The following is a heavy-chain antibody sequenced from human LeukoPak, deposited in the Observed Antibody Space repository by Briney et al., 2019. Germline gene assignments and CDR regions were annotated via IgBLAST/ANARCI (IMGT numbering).Heavy chain of an antibody. D-gene: IGHD3-3*01. Sequence: GGSLRLSCAASGFTFSSYSMNWVRQAPGKGLEWVSSISSSSSYIYYADSVKGRFTISRDNAKNSLYLQMNSLRAEDTAVYYCAKAGVAYYDFWSGYYTGDYFDYWGQGTLVTVSS. V-gene: IGHV3-21*01. CDR1: GFTFSSYS. CDR2: ISSSSSYI. CDR3: AKAGVAYYDFWSGYYTGDYFDY. J-gene: IGHJ4*02.